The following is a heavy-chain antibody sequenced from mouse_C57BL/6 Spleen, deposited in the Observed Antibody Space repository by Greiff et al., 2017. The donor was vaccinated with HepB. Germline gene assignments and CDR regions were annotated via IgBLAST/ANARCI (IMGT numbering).Heavy chain of an antibody. CDR1: GYTFTNYW. V-gene: IGHV1-63*01. D-gene: IGHD1-1*01. CDR2: IYPGGGYT. Sequence: VKLQESGAELVRPGPSVKMSCKASGYTFTNYWIGWAKQRPGHGLEWIGDIYPGGGYTNYNEKFKGKATLTADKSSSTAYMQFSSLTSEDSAIYYCARSYYGSEDWYFDVWGTGTTVTVSS. CDR3: ARSYYGSEDWYFDV. J-gene: IGHJ1*03.